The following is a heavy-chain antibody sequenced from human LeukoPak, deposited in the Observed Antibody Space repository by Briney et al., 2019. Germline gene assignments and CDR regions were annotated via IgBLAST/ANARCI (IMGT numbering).Heavy chain of an antibody. D-gene: IGHD2-2*01. V-gene: IGHV4-4*07. CDR3: ARDVVVVPAAPYYYGMDV. CDR2: IYTSGST. Sequence: SETLSLTCTVSGGSISSYYWSWIRQPAGKGLEWIGRIYTSGSTNYNPSLKSRVTMSVDTFKNQFSLKLSSVTAADTAVYYCARDVVVVPAAPYYYGMDVWGQGTTVTVSS. J-gene: IGHJ6*02. CDR1: GGSISSYY.